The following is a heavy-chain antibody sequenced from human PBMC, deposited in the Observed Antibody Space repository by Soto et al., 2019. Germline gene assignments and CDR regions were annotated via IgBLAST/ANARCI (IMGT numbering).Heavy chain of an antibody. D-gene: IGHD3-16*01. CDR2: ISGYNGHT. CDR1: GYTFTSYY. CDR3: AREGEMPYYYYGLDV. J-gene: IGHJ6*02. Sequence: GASVKVSCKASGYTFTSYYIHWVRQAPGQGLEWMGWISGYNGHTKYAQKFQGRVTMTTDTSTSTVYMDLRSLRSDDTAVYYCAREGEMPYYYYGLDVWGQGTTVTVSS. V-gene: IGHV1-18*04.